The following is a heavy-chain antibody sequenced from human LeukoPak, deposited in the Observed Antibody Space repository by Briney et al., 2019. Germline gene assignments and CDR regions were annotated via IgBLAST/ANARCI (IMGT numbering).Heavy chain of an antibody. Sequence: PSETLSLTCTVSGGSISSYYWSWIRQPPGKGLKWIGYIYYSGSTNYNPSLKSRVTISVDTSKNQFSLKLSSVTAADTAVYYCARHQGDDIVATNWFDPWGQGTLVTVSS. D-gene: IGHD5-12*01. V-gene: IGHV4-59*08. CDR1: GGSISSYY. CDR2: IYYSGST. J-gene: IGHJ5*02. CDR3: ARHQGDDIVATNWFDP.